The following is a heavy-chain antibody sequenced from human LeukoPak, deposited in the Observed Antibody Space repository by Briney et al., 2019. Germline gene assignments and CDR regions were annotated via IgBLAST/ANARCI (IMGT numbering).Heavy chain of an antibody. CDR2: INTNTGNP. CDR1: GYTFTSYA. V-gene: IGHV7-4-1*02. D-gene: IGHD3-9*01. J-gene: IGHJ4*02. CDR3: ARDSVYYDILTGYYTFDY. Sequence: ASVKVSCKASGYTFTSYAMNWVRRAPGQGLEWMRWINTNTGNPTYAQGFTGRFVFSLDTSVSTAYLQISSLKAEDTAVYYCARDSVYYDILTGYYTFDYWGQGTLVTVSS.